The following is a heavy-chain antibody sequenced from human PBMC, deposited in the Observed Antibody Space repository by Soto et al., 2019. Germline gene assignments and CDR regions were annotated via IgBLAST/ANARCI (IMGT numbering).Heavy chain of an antibody. CDR2: ISGSGGST. D-gene: IGHD3-22*01. V-gene: IGHV3-23*01. Sequence: GGSLRLSCAASGFTFSSYAMSWVRQAPGKGLEWVSAISGSGGSTYYADSVKGRFIISRDNSKNTLYLQMNSLRAEDTAVYYCAKDANYYDSSGYYAFDIWGQGTMVTVSS. CDR3: AKDANYYDSSGYYAFDI. CDR1: GFTFSSYA. J-gene: IGHJ3*02.